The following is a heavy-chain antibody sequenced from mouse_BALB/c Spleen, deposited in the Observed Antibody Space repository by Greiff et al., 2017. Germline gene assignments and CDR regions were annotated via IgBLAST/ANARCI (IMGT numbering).Heavy chain of an antibody. J-gene: IGHJ3*01. CDR3: ARDYDYDWFAY. CDR2: ISSGSSTI. Sequence: EVKVEESGGGLVQPGGSRKLSCAASGFTFSSFGMHCVRQAPEKGLEWVAYISSGSSTIYYADTVKGRFTISRDNPKNTLFLQMTSLRSEDTAMYYCARDYDYDWFAYWGQGTLVTVSA. D-gene: IGHD2-4*01. CDR1: GFTFSSFG. V-gene: IGHV5-17*02.